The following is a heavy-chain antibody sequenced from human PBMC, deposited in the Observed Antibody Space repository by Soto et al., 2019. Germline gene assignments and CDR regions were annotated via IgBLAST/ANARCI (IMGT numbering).Heavy chain of an antibody. CDR2: IYYSGST. CDR3: ARQAQYYDILTGYPYNWFDP. D-gene: IGHD3-9*01. V-gene: IGHV4-59*08. J-gene: IGHJ5*02. CDR1: GGSISSYY. Sequence: PSETLSLTCTVSGGSISSYYWSWIRQPPGKGLEWIGYIYYSGSTNYNLSLKSRVTISVDTSKNQFSLKLSSVTAADTAVYYCARQAQYYDILTGYPYNWFDPWGQGTLVTVSS.